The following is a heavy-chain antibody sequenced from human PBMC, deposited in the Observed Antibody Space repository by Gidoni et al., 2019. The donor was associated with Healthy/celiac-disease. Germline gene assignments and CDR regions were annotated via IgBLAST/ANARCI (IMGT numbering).Heavy chain of an antibody. J-gene: IGHJ5*02. Sequence: QVQLQESGPGLVKPSETLSLTCTVPGGSISSYYWSWIRQPPGKGLEWIGYIYYSGSTNYNPSLKSRVTISVDTSKNQFSLKLSSVTAADTAVYYCARQGYRDSQTYYRNLNWFDPWGQGTLVTVSS. D-gene: IGHD4-4*01. V-gene: IGHV4-59*01. CDR3: ARQGYRDSQTYYRNLNWFDP. CDR1: GGSISSYY. CDR2: IYYSGST.